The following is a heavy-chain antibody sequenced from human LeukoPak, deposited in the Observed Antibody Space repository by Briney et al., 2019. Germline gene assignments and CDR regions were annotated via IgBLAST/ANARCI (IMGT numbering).Heavy chain of an antibody. D-gene: IGHD5-18*01. Sequence: SETLSLTCAVYGGSFSGYYWSWLRQPPGKGLEWIGEINHSGSTNYNPSLKSQVTISVDTSKNQFSLKLSSVTAADTAVYYCARGLQPPAMVTFDYWGQGTLVTVSS. CDR1: GGSFSGYY. V-gene: IGHV4-34*01. J-gene: IGHJ4*02. CDR2: INHSGST. CDR3: ARGLQPPAMVTFDY.